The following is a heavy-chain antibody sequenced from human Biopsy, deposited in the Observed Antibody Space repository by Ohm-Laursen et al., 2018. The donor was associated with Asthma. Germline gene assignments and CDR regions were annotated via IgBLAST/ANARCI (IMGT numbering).Heavy chain of an antibody. D-gene: IGHD3-10*01. Sequence: SLRLSCAASGFTFSTSWMTWVRQAPGKGLEWVALMSYDGSIKDYADSVKGRFTISRDNSMNTLYLHMNSLRVEDTAVYYCARGLDYSGRSGFDYWGQGALVTVSS. CDR1: GFTFSTSW. J-gene: IGHJ4*02. CDR3: ARGLDYSGRSGFDY. CDR2: MSYDGSIK. V-gene: IGHV3-30*03.